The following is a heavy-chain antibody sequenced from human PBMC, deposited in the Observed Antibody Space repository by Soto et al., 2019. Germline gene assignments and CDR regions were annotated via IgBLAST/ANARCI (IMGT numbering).Heavy chain of an antibody. Sequence: VQLQESGPGLVKPSQTLSLTCTVSGGSISSGGFYWSWNRQHPGKGLEWIGYIYYSGSTYYNPSLKSRVTISVDTSKNQFSLKLSSATAADTAVYYCARVIRLGYYGMDVWGQGTTVTVSS. CDR2: IYYSGST. D-gene: IGHD3-16*01. CDR3: ARVIRLGYYGMDV. CDR1: GGSISSGGFY. J-gene: IGHJ6*02. V-gene: IGHV4-31*03.